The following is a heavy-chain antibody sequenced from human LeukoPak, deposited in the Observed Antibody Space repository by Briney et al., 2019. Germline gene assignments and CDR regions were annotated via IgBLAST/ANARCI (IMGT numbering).Heavy chain of an antibody. CDR1: GFTFSTYW. V-gene: IGHV3-74*01. CDR3: ARGCCSNNCNDGDY. Sequence: PGGSLRLSCSVSGFTFSTYWVHWVRQAPGEGLVWVSRINGDGTITYYADSVKGRFTISRDNAKNTLYLQMNSLRAEDTAVYYCARGCCSNNCNDGDYWGQGALVTVSS. D-gene: IGHD1-20*01. CDR2: INGDGTIT. J-gene: IGHJ4*02.